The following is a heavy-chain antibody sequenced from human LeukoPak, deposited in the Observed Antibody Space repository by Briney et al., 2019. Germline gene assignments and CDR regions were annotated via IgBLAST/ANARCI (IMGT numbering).Heavy chain of an antibody. J-gene: IGHJ4*02. Sequence: PGGSLRLSCAASGFSLTNYAMSWVRQAPGKGLEWVSALMDDGIRTYFADSVKGRFTISRDTSKNTLYLQMSSLRAEDTAVYHCARRGSGRHFDFWGRGTLVTVSS. CDR3: ARRGSGRHFDF. D-gene: IGHD2-15*01. CDR1: GFSLTNYA. V-gene: IGHV3-23*01. CDR2: LMDDGIRT.